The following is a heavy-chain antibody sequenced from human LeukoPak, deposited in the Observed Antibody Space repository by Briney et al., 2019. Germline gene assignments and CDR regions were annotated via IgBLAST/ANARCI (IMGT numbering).Heavy chain of an antibody. D-gene: IGHD6-19*01. CDR3: ARDIAVGVRSGAFDI. J-gene: IGHJ3*02. Sequence: GGSLRLSCAASGFTFSSYGMHWVRQAPGKGLEWVAVIWYDGSNKYYAGSVKGRFTISRDNSKNTLYLQMNSLRAEDTAVYYCARDIAVGVRSGAFDIWGQGTMVTVSS. CDR1: GFTFSSYG. V-gene: IGHV3-33*01. CDR2: IWYDGSNK.